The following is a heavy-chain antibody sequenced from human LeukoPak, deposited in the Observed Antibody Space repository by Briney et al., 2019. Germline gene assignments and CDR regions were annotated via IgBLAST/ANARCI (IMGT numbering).Heavy chain of an antibody. CDR3: ARHSSAARPNFDY. Sequence: SETLSLTCAVSGGSISSGGYSWSWIRQPPGKGLEWIGYIYHSGSTYYNPSLKSRVTISVDRSKNQFSLKLSSVTAADTAVYYCARHSSAARPNFDYWGQGTLVTVSS. CDR1: GGSISSGGYS. CDR2: IYHSGST. D-gene: IGHD6-6*01. J-gene: IGHJ4*02. V-gene: IGHV4-30-2*01.